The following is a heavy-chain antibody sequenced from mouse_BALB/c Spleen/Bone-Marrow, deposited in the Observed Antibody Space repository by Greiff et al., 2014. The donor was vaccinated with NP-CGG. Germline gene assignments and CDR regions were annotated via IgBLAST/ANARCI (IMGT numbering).Heavy chain of an antibody. Sequence: QVQLQQPGAELVRPRSSVKISCKASGYAFSIYWMNWVKQRPGQGLEWIGQTYPGDGDTNYNGNFKDKATLTTDKSSTTAYMQLSSLTSEDSAVYFCARGGRLTGYYFDYWGQGTTLTVSS. CDR3: ARGGRLTGYYFDY. J-gene: IGHJ2*01. CDR1: GYAFSIYW. V-gene: IGHV1-80*01. CDR2: TYPGDGDT. D-gene: IGHD4-1*01.